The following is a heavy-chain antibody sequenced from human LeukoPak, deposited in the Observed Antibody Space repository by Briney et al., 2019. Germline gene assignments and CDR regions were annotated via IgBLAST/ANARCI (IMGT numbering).Heavy chain of an antibody. CDR3: ARESSLNY. CDR2: INPNSGGT. CDR1: GYTFTDYY. V-gene: IGHV1-2*02. Sequence: GASVKVSCKASGYTFTDYYMHWVRQAPGQGLEWMGWINPNSGGTNYAQKFQGRLTMTRDTSISTAYMELTRLTSDDTAVYYCARESSLNYWGQGTLVTVSS. J-gene: IGHJ4*02.